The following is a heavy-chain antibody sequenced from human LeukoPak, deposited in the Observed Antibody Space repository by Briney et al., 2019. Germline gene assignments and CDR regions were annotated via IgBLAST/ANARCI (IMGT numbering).Heavy chain of an antibody. CDR1: GGSISSFY. D-gene: IGHD2/OR15-2a*01. Sequence: SETLSLTCTVSGGSISSFYYTWIRQPPGKGLEWIGYIDSSGITNYNSSLNSRVTISLDTSQNQFSLKLSSVTAADTAVYYCARVKRAFYSTAVIWFDPWGQGTLVTVSS. CDR2: IDSSGIT. V-gene: IGHV4-59*01. CDR3: ARVKRAFYSTAVIWFDP. J-gene: IGHJ5*02.